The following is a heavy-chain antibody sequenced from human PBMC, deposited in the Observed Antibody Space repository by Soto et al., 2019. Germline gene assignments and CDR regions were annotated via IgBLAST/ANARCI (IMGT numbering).Heavy chain of an antibody. Sequence: EVQLVESGGGLVQPGGSLRLSCAASGFTFSSYAMHWVRQAPGKGLEYGSDISSNGGSTYCANSVKGRFTISRDNSKNTLYLQMGSLRAEDMAVYYCARRGYSGYEIDYWGQGTLVTVSS. CDR2: ISSNGGST. CDR1: GFTFSSYA. D-gene: IGHD5-12*01. J-gene: IGHJ4*02. CDR3: ARRGYSGYEIDY. V-gene: IGHV3-64*01.